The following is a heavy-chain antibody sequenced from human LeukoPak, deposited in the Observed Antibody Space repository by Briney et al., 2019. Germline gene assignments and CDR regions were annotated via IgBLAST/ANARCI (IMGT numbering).Heavy chain of an antibody. CDR2: ISAYNGNT. Sequence: ASVKVSCKASGYTFTSYGISWVGQAPGQGLEWMGWISAYNGNTNYAQKLQGRVTMTTDTSTSTAYMELRSLRSDDTAVYYCARQYTSSSVYWFDPWGQGTLVTVSS. J-gene: IGHJ5*02. CDR3: ARQYTSSSVYWFDP. CDR1: GYTFTSYG. V-gene: IGHV1-18*01. D-gene: IGHD6-6*01.